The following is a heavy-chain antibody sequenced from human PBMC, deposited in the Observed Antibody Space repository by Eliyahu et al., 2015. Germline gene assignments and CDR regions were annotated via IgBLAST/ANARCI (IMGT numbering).Heavy chain of an antibody. CDR3: ARASTRKGLYRNNWFDP. Sequence: QVQLQQWGAGLLKPSETLSLTCAVYGGSFSXYYWSWIRQPPGKGLEWIGEINHSGSTNYNPSLKSRVTISVDTSKNQFSLKLSSVTAADTAVYYCARASTRKGLYRNNWFDPWGQGTLVTVSS. CDR2: INHSGST. CDR1: GGSFSXYY. J-gene: IGHJ5*02. V-gene: IGHV4-34*01. D-gene: IGHD2-15*01.